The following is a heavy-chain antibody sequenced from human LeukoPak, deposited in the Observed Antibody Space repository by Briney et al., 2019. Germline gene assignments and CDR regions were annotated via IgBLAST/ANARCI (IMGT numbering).Heavy chain of an antibody. V-gene: IGHV3-23*01. Sequence: PGGSLRLSCAASGFTFSSYAMSWVRQAPGKGLEWVSAISGSGGSTYYADSVKGRFTISRDNSKNTLYLQMNSLRAEDTAVYYCAGGAREWTYYYGSGSTWFDPWGQGTLVAVSS. CDR1: GFTFSSYA. J-gene: IGHJ5*02. CDR3: AGGAREWTYYYGSGSTWFDP. CDR2: ISGSGGST. D-gene: IGHD3-10*01.